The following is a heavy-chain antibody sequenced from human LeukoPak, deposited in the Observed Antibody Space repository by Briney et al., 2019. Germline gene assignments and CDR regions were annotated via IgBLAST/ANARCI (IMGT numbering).Heavy chain of an antibody. Sequence: LTGGSLRLSCAASGFTFSSYAMSWVRQAPGKGLEWVSAISGSGGSTYYADSVKGRFTISRDNSKNTLYLQMNSLRAEDTAVYYCARGSRYGAWYVLFWGQGTLVTVSS. J-gene: IGHJ4*02. CDR1: GFTFSSYA. D-gene: IGHD6-19*01. V-gene: IGHV3-23*01. CDR3: ARGSRYGAWYVLF. CDR2: ISGSGGST.